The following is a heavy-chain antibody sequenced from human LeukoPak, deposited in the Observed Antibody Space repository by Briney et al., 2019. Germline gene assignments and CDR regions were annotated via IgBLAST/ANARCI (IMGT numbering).Heavy chain of an antibody. V-gene: IGHV6-1*01. Sequence: SQTLSLTCAISGDSVSSNSAAWNWIRQSPSRGLEWLGRTYYRSKWYNDYAVSVKSRITINPDTSKNQFSLQLNSVTPEDTAVYYCARGIAAASIDHYYMDVWGKGTTVTVSS. CDR2: TYYRSKWYN. CDR1: GDSVSSNSAA. J-gene: IGHJ6*03. D-gene: IGHD6-13*01. CDR3: ARGIAAASIDHYYMDV.